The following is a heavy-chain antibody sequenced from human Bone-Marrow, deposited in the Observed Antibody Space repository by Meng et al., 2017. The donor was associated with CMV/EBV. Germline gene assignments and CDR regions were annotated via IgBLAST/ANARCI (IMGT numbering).Heavy chain of an antibody. CDR3: ARAGGTRGYFDY. CDR1: GFTFSSYA. Sequence: GESLKISCAASGFTFSSYAMHWVRQAPGKGLEWVAVISYDGSNKYYADSVKGRFTISRDNSKNTPYLQMNSLRAEDTAVYYCARAGGTRGYFDYWGQGTLVTVSS. CDR2: ISYDGSNK. V-gene: IGHV3-30*04. J-gene: IGHJ4*02. D-gene: IGHD1-26*01.